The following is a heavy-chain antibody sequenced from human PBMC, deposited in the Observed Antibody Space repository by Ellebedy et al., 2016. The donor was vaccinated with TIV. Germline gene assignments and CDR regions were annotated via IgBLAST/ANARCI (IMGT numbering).Heavy chain of an antibody. D-gene: IGHD3-3*01. Sequence: GESLKISCAASGFTFTSYWMHWVLLLPGKGLVWVSRIHTNGTTTEYADSAKGRFTISRDNAKNTLYLQMNSMRGEDTAVYYCAKGRERITIFGVVIQYFYYYMDVWGKGTTVTVSS. CDR2: IHTNGTTT. J-gene: IGHJ6*03. CDR1: GFTFTSYW. V-gene: IGHV3-74*03. CDR3: AKGRERITIFGVVIQYFYYYMDV.